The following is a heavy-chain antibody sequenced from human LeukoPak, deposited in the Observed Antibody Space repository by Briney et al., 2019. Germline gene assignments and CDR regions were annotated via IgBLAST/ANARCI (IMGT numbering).Heavy chain of an antibody. V-gene: IGHV3-53*01. D-gene: IGHD3-10*01. J-gene: IGHJ4*02. CDR2: LYAGGES. Sequence: GGSLRLSCAASAFAVESSYMNWVRQAPGKGMEWVSVLYAGGESYYADSVLGRFTISRDNSNNTVFLEMNSLTADDTAVYFCARDSAGNQYSSGNFDLWGQGTLVTVSS. CDR3: ARDSAGNQYSSGNFDL. CDR1: AFAVESSY.